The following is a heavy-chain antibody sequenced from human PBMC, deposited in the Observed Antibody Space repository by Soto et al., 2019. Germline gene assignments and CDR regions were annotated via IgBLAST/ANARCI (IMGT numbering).Heavy chain of an antibody. CDR1: GGSFSEYA. Sequence: QVQLVQSGAEVKKPGSSVKISCKAFGGSFSEYAISWVRQAPGQGLEWMGGTIPIFGTPNYAQKFQDRVTFTAHESTTTAYMELRRLTSEATAVYYCARHRAPRRSSSLDLWGQGTQATVSS. V-gene: IGHV1-69*01. D-gene: IGHD6-6*01. CDR3: ARHRAPRRSSSLDL. J-gene: IGHJ5*02. CDR2: TIPIFGTP.